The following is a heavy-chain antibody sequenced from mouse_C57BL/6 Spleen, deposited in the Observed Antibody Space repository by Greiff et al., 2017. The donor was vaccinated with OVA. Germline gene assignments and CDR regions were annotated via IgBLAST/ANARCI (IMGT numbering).Heavy chain of an antibody. J-gene: IGHJ2*01. V-gene: IGHV1-19*01. D-gene: IGHD2-1*01. CDR1: GYTFTDYY. CDR2: INPYNGGT. Sequence: VHVKQSGPVLVKPGASVKMSCKASGYTFTDYYMNWVKQSHGKSLEWIGVINPYNGGTSYNQKFKGKATLTVDKSSSTAYMELNSLTSEDSAVYYCARERVYGNYYFDYWGQGTTLTVSS. CDR3: ARERVYGNYYFDY.